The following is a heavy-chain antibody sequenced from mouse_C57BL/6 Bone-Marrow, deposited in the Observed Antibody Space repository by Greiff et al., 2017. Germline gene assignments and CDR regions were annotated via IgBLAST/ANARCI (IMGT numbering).Heavy chain of an antibody. V-gene: IGHV1-55*01. CDR3: ARSTVVADYWYFDV. CDR1: GYTFTSYW. J-gene: IGHJ1*03. CDR2: LYPGSGST. Sequence: QVQLQQPGAELVKPGASVKMSCKASGYTFTSYWITWVKQRPGQGLEWIGDLYPGSGSTNYNEKFKSKATLTVDTSSSTAYMQLSSLTSEDSAVYYCARSTVVADYWYFDVWGTGTTVTVSS. D-gene: IGHD1-1*01.